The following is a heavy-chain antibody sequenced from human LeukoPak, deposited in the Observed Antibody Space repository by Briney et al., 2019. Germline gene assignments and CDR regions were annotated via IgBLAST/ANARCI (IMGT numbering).Heavy chain of an antibody. CDR1: GFTFSSYA. V-gene: IGHV3-30-3*01. CDR2: ISYDGSNK. J-gene: IGHJ5*02. Sequence: NPGRSLRLSCAASGFTFSSYAMHWVRQAPGKGLEWVAVISYDGSNKYYADSVKGRFTISRDNSKNTLYLQMNSLRAEDTAVYYCARGLLRGSSNWFDPWGQGTLVTVSS. D-gene: IGHD6-6*01. CDR3: ARGLLRGSSNWFDP.